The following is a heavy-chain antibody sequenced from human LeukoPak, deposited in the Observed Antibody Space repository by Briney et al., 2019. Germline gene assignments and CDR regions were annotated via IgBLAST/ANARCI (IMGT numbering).Heavy chain of an antibody. CDR1: GFTFTSSA. V-gene: IGHV1-58*01. J-gene: IGHJ6*02. CDR2: IVVGSGNT. CDR3: AAETLRDYYYGMDV. D-gene: IGHD4-17*01. Sequence: GTSVKVSCKASGFTFTSSAVQWVRQARGQRLEWIGWIVVGSGNTNYVQKFQERVTITRDMSTSTAYMELSSLRSEDTAVYYCAAETLRDYYYGMDVWGQGTTVTVSS.